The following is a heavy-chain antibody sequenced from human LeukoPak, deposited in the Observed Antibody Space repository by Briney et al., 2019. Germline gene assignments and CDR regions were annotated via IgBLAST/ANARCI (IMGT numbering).Heavy chain of an antibody. CDR3: ARDGGTAGYSSGSDY. CDR2: ISCYNGDT. D-gene: IGHD5-18*01. Sequence: GASVKVSCKASGYTFTSNGTTWVRQAPGQGLEWVGWISCYNGDTRYAQKFQGRVTVTTDTSTSTVYMELRSLRSDDTAVYYCARDGGTAGYSSGSDYWGQGTLVTVSS. J-gene: IGHJ4*02. CDR1: GYTFTSNG. V-gene: IGHV1-18*01.